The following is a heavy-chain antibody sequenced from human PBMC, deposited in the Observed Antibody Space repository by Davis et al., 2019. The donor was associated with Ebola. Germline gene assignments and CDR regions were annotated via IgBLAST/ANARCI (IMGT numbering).Heavy chain of an antibody. CDR2: IYYSGST. CDR1: GGSISSGGYY. CDR3: ARVGSIVATIALGDY. Sequence: PSETLSLTCTVSGGSISSGGYYWSWIRQPPGKGLEWIGSIYYSGSTYYNPSLKSRVTISVDTSKNQFSLKLSSVTAADTAVYYCARVGSIVATIALGDYWGQGTLVTVSS. D-gene: IGHD5-12*01. V-gene: IGHV4-39*07. J-gene: IGHJ4*02.